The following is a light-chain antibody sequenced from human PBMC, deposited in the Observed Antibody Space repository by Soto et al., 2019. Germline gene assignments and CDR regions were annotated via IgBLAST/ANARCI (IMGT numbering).Light chain of an antibody. CDR3: QQRSNWPIT. V-gene: IGKV3D-20*02. Sequence: ESVLTQSPGTLSLSPGERATLSCRASQSVSSSYLAWYQQKPGQAPRLLIYGASSRATGIPARFSGSGSGTDFTLTISSLEPEDFAVYYCQQRSNWPITFGQGTRLEIK. CDR2: GAS. CDR1: QSVSSSY. J-gene: IGKJ5*01.